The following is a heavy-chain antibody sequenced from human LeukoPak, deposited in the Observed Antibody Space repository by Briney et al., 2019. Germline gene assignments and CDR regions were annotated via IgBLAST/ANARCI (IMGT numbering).Heavy chain of an antibody. Sequence: PGGSLGLSCAASGFTFSDYYMSWIRQAPGKGLEWVAVISYDGSNKYYADSVKGRFTISRDNSKNTLYLQMNSLRAEDTAVYYCAKAYSGLKLWLPLNCGQGTLVTVSS. CDR2: ISYDGSNK. V-gene: IGHV3-30*18. CDR3: AKAYSGLKLWLPLN. J-gene: IGHJ4*02. D-gene: IGHD5-18*01. CDR1: GFTFSDYY.